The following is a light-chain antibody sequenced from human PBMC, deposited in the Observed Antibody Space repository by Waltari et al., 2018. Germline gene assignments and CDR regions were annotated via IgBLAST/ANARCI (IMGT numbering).Light chain of an antibody. V-gene: IGKV3-11*01. CDR3: QQRADWPLT. J-gene: IGKJ4*01. CDR2: DTS. Sequence: EIVLTQSPGTLSLSPGERATLSCRASQSVTRYSAWYQQKPGLAPRLLIYDTSNRATGIPARFIGSGSGTDFSLTITSLESEDCAVYYCQQRADWPLTFGGGTKVEIK. CDR1: QSVTRY.